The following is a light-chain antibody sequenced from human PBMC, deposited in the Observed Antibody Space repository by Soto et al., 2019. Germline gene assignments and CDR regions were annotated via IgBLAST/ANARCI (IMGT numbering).Light chain of an antibody. CDR1: QSVSSSY. CDR2: GAS. CDR3: QQYSTYTPRT. Sequence: EIVLTQSPGTLSLSPGERATLSCRASQSVSSSYLAWYQQKPGQAPRLLIYGASSRATGIPDRFSGSGSGTDFTLTISRLQPDDFATYYCQQYSTYTPRTFGQGTKVDI. V-gene: IGKV3-20*01. J-gene: IGKJ1*01.